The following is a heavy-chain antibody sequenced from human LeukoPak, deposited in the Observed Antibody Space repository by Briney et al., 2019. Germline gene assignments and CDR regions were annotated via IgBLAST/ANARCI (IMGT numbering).Heavy chain of an antibody. CDR2: ISGSGGST. V-gene: IGHV3-23*01. J-gene: IGHJ4*02. D-gene: IGHD5-24*01. Sequence: GGSLTLSCAASGFTFHTYAMSWLRQAPGKGLQWVSTISGSGGSTYYADSVKGRFTISRDNSKNTLYLQLNSLRAEDTATYYCATHFTMATDIRIFDYWGQGSLVTVSS. CDR1: GFTFHTYA. CDR3: ATHFTMATDIRIFDY.